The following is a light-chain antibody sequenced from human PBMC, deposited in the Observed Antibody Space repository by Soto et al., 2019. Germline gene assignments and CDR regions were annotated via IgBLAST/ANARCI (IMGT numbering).Light chain of an antibody. J-gene: IGLJ1*01. CDR3: CSLTTSHTYV. CDR1: SSDVGGYQY. CDR2: EVT. Sequence: QSALTQPASVSGSPGQSIAISCTGTSSDVGGYQYVSWYQQHPGKAPKLLIYEVTKRLSGVSNRYSGSKSGNSASLTISGLQADDEADYYCCSLTTSHTYVFGSGTKVTVL. V-gene: IGLV2-14*01.